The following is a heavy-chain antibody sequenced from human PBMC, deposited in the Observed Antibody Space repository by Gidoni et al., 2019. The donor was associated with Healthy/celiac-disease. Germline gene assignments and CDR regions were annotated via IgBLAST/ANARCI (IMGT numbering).Heavy chain of an antibody. J-gene: IGHJ4*02. V-gene: IGHV3-23*01. CDR3: AKDVDDYVWGSYRSDY. Sequence: EVQLLESGGGLVQPGGSLRLSCAASGFTFSSYAMSWVRQAPGKGLEWVSAISGSGGSTYYADSVKGRFTISRDNSKNTLYLQMNSLRAEDTAVYYCAKDVDDYVWGSYRSDYWGQGTLVTVSS. CDR2: ISGSGGST. CDR1: GFTFSSYA. D-gene: IGHD3-16*02.